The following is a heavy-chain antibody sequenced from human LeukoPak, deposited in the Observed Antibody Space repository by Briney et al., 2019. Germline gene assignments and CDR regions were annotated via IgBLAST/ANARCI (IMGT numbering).Heavy chain of an antibody. V-gene: IGHV1-18*01. CDR2: ISAYNGNT. D-gene: IGHD3-22*01. J-gene: IGHJ4*02. Sequence: GASVKVFCKASGYTFTSYGISWVRQAPGQGLEWMGWISAYNGNTNYAQKLQGRVTMTTDTSTSTAYMELRSLRSDDTAVYYCARDVGIYDSSGYYPRDYWGQGTLVTVSS. CDR3: ARDVGIYDSSGYYPRDY. CDR1: GYTFTSYG.